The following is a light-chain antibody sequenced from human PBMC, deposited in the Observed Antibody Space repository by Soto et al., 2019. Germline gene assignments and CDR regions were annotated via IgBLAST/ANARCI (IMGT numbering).Light chain of an antibody. Sequence: EIVMTQSPATLSVSPGERATVSCRASHDIRSNLAWYQQRPGQAPRLLIYDVYTRATGIPARFSGSGSGTEFTLTISSLQSEDFAVYYCQQYKNWPPITFGQGTRLEIK. CDR1: HDIRSN. CDR3: QQYKNWPPIT. V-gene: IGKV3-15*01. CDR2: DVY. J-gene: IGKJ5*01.